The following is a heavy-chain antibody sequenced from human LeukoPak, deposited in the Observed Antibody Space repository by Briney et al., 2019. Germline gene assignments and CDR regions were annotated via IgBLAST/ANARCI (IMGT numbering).Heavy chain of an antibody. CDR1: GGSISSSSYY. CDR3: ARDKIVVVAAATPRQAERYYYYGMDV. CDR2: IYYSRST. D-gene: IGHD2-15*01. V-gene: IGHV4-39*02. J-gene: IGHJ6*02. Sequence: PSETLSLTCTVSGGSISSSSYYWGWIRQPPGKGLEWIGSIYYSRSTYYNPSLKSRATIPAAPSKTPFSLKLSSVTAADTAVYYCARDKIVVVAAATPRQAERYYYYGMDVWGQGTTVTVSS.